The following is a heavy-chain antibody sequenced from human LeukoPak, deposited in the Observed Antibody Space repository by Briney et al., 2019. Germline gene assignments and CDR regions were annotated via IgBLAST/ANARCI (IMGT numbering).Heavy chain of an antibody. CDR2: IYYSGST. CDR3: ARVSYCSSTSCYGVYYFDY. D-gene: IGHD2-2*01. Sequence: PSETLSLTCTVSGGSISSSSYYWGWIRQPPGKGLEWIGSIYYSGSTYYNPSLKSRVTISVDTSKNQFSLKLSSVTAADTAVYYCARVSYCSSTSCYGVYYFDYWGQGTLVTVSS. J-gene: IGHJ4*02. V-gene: IGHV4-39*07. CDR1: GGSISSSSYY.